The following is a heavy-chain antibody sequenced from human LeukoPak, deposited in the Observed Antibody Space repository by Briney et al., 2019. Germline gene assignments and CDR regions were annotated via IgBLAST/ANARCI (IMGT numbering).Heavy chain of an antibody. D-gene: IGHD3-10*01. V-gene: IGHV4-59*08. CDR1: GGSISSYF. J-gene: IGHJ5*02. Sequence: PSETLSLTCSVSGGSISSYFWSWIRQPPGKGLEWIGYIYYSGSTYYNPSLKSRVTISVDTSKNQFSLKLSSVTAADTAVYYCARAGFSYYYGSGPNWFDPWGQGTLVTVSS. CDR2: IYYSGST. CDR3: ARAGFSYYYGSGPNWFDP.